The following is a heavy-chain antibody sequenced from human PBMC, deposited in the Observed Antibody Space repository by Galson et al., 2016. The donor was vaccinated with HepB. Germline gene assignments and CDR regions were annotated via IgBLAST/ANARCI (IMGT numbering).Heavy chain of an antibody. CDR1: GFTFHSYT. V-gene: IGHV3-23*01. CDR3: AKAKLVVGSAYEY. D-gene: IGHD2-21*01. CDR2: ITPAGDAT. Sequence: SLRLSCAASGFTFHSYTMGWVRQAPGKGLQWVSDITPAGDATYYAEPVTGRFTISRDNSTNTLYLQMNSLRVEDTAVYYCAKAKLVVGSAYEYWGQGTLVTVSS. J-gene: IGHJ4*02.